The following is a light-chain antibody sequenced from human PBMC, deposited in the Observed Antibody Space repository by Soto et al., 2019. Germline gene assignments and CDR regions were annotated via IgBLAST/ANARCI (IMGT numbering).Light chain of an antibody. CDR2: GAS. Sequence: EIVMTQSPATLSVSPGERATLSCRASQSVSSNLAWYQQKPGQAPRLLIYGASTRATGIPARFSGSGSVTEFTLTFSSLQSEDFAVYCCQQYNIWLPFGQGTKV. CDR1: QSVSSN. V-gene: IGKV3-15*01. J-gene: IGKJ1*01. CDR3: QQYNIWLP.